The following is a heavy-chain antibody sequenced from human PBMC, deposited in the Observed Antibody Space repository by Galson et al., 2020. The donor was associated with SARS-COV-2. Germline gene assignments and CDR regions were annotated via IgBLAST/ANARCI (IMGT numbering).Heavy chain of an antibody. CDR3: ARGRTAERTFFGVVIPKTWFAP. V-gene: IGHV1-8*01. CDR2: MNPNSGNT. J-gene: IGHJ5*02. Sequence: ASVKVSCKASGYTFTSYDINWVRQATGQGLEWMGWMNPNSGNTGYAQKFQGRVTMTRNTSISTAYMELSSLRSEDTAVYYCARGRTAERTFFGVVIPKTWFAPWGQGTLVTVSS. D-gene: IGHD3-3*01. CDR1: GYTFTSYD.